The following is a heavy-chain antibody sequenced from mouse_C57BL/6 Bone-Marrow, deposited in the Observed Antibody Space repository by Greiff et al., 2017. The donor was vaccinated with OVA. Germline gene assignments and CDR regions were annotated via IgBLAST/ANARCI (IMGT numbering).Heavy chain of an antibody. Sequence: EVKVVESGGGLVKPGGSLKLSCAASGFTFSSYAMSWVRQTPEKGLEWVATISDGGSYTYYPDNVKGRFIISRDNAKNNLYLQMSHLKSENTARYYCARAYSGGAMDYWGQGTSVTVSS. CDR2: ISDGGSYT. V-gene: IGHV5-4*03. D-gene: IGHD1-1*02. CDR1: GFTFSSYA. CDR3: ARAYSGGAMDY. J-gene: IGHJ4*01.